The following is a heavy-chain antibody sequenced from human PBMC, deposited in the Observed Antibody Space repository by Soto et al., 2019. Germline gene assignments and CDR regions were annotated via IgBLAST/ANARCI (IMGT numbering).Heavy chain of an antibody. Sequence: PGGSLRLSCAASGFTFSSYGMHWVRQAPGKGLEWAAVISYDGSNKYYADSVKGRFTISRDNSKNTLYLQMNSLRAEDTAVYYCAKDRFFRGGYYYYGMDVWGQGTTVTVSS. CDR3: AKDRFFRGGYYYYGMDV. D-gene: IGHD3-3*01. CDR2: ISYDGSNK. V-gene: IGHV3-30*18. J-gene: IGHJ6*02. CDR1: GFTFSSYG.